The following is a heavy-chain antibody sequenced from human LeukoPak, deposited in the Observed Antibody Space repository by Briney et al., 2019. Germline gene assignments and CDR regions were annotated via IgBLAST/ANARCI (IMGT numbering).Heavy chain of an antibody. D-gene: IGHD2-2*01. CDR3: ARGTGDCSSTSCYHDAFDI. CDR2: IKQDGSEK. Sequence: GGSLRLSCAASGLTFSNSWMSWVRQAPGKGLEWVANIKQDGSEKYYVDSVKGRFTISRDNAKNSLYMQMNSLRAEDTAVYYCARGTGDCSSTSCYHDAFDIWGQGTMVTVSS. CDR1: GLTFSNSW. V-gene: IGHV3-7*01. J-gene: IGHJ3*02.